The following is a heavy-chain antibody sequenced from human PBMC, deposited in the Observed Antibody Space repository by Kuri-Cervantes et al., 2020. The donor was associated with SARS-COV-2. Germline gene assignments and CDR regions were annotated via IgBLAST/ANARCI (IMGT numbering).Heavy chain of an antibody. D-gene: IGHD6-13*01. V-gene: IGHV1-69*13. Sequence: SVKVSCKASGGTFSSYAISWVRQAPGQGLEWMGGIIPIFGIANYAQKFQGRVTITADESTSTAYMELSSLRSEDTAVYYCARDRSWYEQYYYYYGMDVWGQGTTVTVSS. CDR1: GGTFSSYA. CDR2: IIPIFGIA. J-gene: IGHJ6*02. CDR3: ARDRSWYEQYYYYYGMDV.